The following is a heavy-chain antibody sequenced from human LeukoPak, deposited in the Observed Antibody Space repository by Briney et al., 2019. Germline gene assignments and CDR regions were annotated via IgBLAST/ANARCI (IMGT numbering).Heavy chain of an antibody. CDR2: IYYSGST. D-gene: IGHD3-3*01. CDR1: GGSISSSSYY. CDR3: ARSFGVVMEGYYMDV. Sequence: PSETLSLTCTVSGGSISSSSYYWGWIRQPPEKGLEWIGTIYYSGSTYYNPSLKSRVTISVDTSRNQFSLKLSSVTAADTAVYYCARSFGVVMEGYYMDVWGKGTTVTVSS. J-gene: IGHJ6*03. V-gene: IGHV4-39*01.